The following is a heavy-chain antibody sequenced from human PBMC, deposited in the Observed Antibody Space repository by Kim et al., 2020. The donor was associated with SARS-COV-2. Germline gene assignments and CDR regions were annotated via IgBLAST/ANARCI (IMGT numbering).Heavy chain of an antibody. Sequence: TGYAQKFQGRVTLTRNTSVSTAYMELSSLKSEDTAVYYCARAVGSVVTLDYWGQGTLVTVSS. CDR3: ARAVGSVVTLDY. J-gene: IGHJ4*02. V-gene: IGHV1-8*01. D-gene: IGHD2-15*01. CDR2: T.